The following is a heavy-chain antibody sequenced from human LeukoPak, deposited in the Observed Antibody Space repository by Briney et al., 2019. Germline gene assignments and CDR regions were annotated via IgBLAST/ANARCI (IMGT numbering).Heavy chain of an antibody. Sequence: SGGSLRLSCAASGFAFSDYALGWVRQAPGRGLEWVATLSGSGAGTYYSDSVQGRFTISRDNSKRTLFLQMNSLRAEDTAFYYCAKAEPGVDTFFDYWGQGTLVTVSS. J-gene: IGHJ4*02. CDR2: LSGSGAGT. D-gene: IGHD3-3*01. CDR3: AKAEPGVDTFFDY. V-gene: IGHV3-23*01. CDR1: GFAFSDYA.